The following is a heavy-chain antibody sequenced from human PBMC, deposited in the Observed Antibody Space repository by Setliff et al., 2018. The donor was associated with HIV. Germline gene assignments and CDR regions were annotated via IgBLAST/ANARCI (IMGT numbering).Heavy chain of an antibody. CDR2: IYTTGSP. J-gene: IGHJ4*02. V-gene: IGHV4-61*02. CDR3: ARTRGYTYGYIDS. Sequence: SETLSLTCSVSGGSISSGSFSWSWIRQSAGKGLEWIGRIYTTGSPNFNPSLKSRVTISVDTSKNQFSLKLNSVTAADTAVYYCARTRGYTYGYIDSWAQGTLVTVSS. CDR1: GGSISSGSFS. D-gene: IGHD5-18*01.